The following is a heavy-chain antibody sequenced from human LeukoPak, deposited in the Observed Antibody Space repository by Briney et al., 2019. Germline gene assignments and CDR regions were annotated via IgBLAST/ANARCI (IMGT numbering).Heavy chain of an antibody. Sequence: GGSLRLSCAASGFTFSNAWMSWVRQAPGKGLEWVGRIKSKTDGGTTDYAAPVNGRFTISRDDSKNTLYLQMNSLKTEDTAVYYCTTPPRATYYYDSSGYEGGYWGQGTLVTVSS. J-gene: IGHJ4*02. D-gene: IGHD3-22*01. CDR3: TTPPRATYYYDSSGYEGGY. V-gene: IGHV3-15*01. CDR2: IKSKTDGGTT. CDR1: GFTFSNAW.